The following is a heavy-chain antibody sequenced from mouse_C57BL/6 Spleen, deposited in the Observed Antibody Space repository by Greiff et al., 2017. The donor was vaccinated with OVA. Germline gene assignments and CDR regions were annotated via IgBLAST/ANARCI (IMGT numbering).Heavy chain of an antibody. J-gene: IGHJ1*03. CDR3: ARHGDRYWYFDV. V-gene: IGHV5-9*01. CDR1: GFTFSSYT. Sequence: EVQVVESGGGLVKPGGSLKLSCAASGFTFSSYTMSWVRQTPEKRLEWVATISGGGGNTYYPDSVKGRFTISRDNAKNTLYLQMSSLRSEDTALYYCARHGDRYWYFDVWGTGTTVTVSS. CDR2: ISGGGGNT. D-gene: IGHD3-3*01.